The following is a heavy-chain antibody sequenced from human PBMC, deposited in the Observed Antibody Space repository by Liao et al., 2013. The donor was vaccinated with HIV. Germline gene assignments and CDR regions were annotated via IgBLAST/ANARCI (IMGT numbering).Heavy chain of an antibody. D-gene: IGHD3-3*01. CDR3: ARTDQYYDFWNGYENWFDP. Sequence: QVQLQESGPGLVKPSQTLSLTCSVSGGSISSGSYYWIWIRQPPGKRLEWIGYVYYSGSTKYNPSLESRVTMSIDTSMKQFSLRLTSVTAADTAVYYCARTDQYYDFWNGYENWFDPWGQGTLVTVSS. CDR2: VYYSGST. V-gene: IGHV4-61*01. J-gene: IGHJ5*02. CDR1: GGSISSGSYY.